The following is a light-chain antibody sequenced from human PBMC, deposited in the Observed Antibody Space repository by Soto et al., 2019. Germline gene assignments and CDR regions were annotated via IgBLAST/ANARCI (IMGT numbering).Light chain of an antibody. Sequence: DIVMTQSPDSLAVSLGERATFNCKSSQSVLYSSNNKNFLAGYQQKPGQPPKLLIYWASTRESGVPDRFSGSGSGTDFTLTISSLQAEDVAVYYCQQYYSTPPYTFGQGTKLEIK. CDR1: QSVLYSSNNKNF. CDR2: WAS. CDR3: QQYYSTPPYT. V-gene: IGKV4-1*01. J-gene: IGKJ2*01.